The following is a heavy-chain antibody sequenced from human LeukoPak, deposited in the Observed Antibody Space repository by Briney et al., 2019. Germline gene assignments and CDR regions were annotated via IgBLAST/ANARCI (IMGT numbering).Heavy chain of an antibody. D-gene: IGHD2-15*01. CDR3: ARHASCSGGSCQVGY. CDR1: GGSISSYY. CDR2: IYYSGST. J-gene: IGHJ4*02. Sequence: SETLSLTCTVSGGSISSYYWSWIRQPPGKGLEWIGYIYYSGSTNYNPSLKSRITISVDTSKNQFSLKLSSVTAADTAVYYCARHASCSGGSCQVGYWGQGTLVTVSS. V-gene: IGHV4-59*08.